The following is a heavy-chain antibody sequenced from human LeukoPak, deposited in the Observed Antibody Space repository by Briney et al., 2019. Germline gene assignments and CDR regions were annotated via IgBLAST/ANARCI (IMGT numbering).Heavy chain of an antibody. CDR3: ARLARSTRDYSWHFDL. Sequence: SETLSLTCTVSGGSVSSNNYYWTWLRQPPGMGLQWIGTVFYSGTTYYNPSLKSRVTTSVDTSKNQFSLKLSSVTVADMAVYYCARLARSTRDYSWHFDLWGRGTLSLSPQ. D-gene: IGHD4-17*01. CDR2: VFYSGTT. V-gene: IGHV4-39*01. CDR1: GGSVSSNNYY. J-gene: IGHJ2*01.